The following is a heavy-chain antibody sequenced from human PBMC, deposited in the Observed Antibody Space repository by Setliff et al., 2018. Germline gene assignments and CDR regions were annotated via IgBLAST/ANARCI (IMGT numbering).Heavy chain of an antibody. D-gene: IGHD3-22*01. J-gene: IGHJ6*03. V-gene: IGHV4-39*01. Sequence: KPSETLSLTCTVSGGSVTSSGSYWGWIRQTPGKGLEWMGTSESTYYNPSLKSRVTTSIDTSKNQFSLKLSSVTAADTAVYYCARWRVRDSGYYPRLSYMDVWGKGTTVTVSS. CDR1: GGSVTSSGSY. CDR2: SEST. CDR3: ARWRVRDSGYYPRLSYMDV.